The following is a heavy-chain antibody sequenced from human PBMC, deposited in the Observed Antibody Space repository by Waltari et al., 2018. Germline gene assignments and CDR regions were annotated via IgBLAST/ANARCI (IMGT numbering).Heavy chain of an antibody. CDR3: AKRSGYSSSWGLDY. J-gene: IGHJ4*02. Sequence: EVQLLESGGGLVQPGGYLRLSCAASGFPFSSYAMSWVRQSPGKGLEWVSVIYSGGSTYYADSVKGRFTISRDNSKNTLYLQMNSLRAEDTAVYYCAKRSGYSSSWGLDYWGQGTLVTVSS. CDR1: GFPFSSYA. CDR2: IYSGGST. V-gene: IGHV3-23*03. D-gene: IGHD6-13*01.